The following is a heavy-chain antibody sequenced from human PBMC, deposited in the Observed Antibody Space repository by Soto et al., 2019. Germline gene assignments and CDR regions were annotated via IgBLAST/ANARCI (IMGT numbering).Heavy chain of an antibody. CDR1: GFTFSSYW. J-gene: IGHJ3*02. Sequence: PGGSLRLSCAASGFTFSSYWMSWVLQAPWKGLEWVANIKQDGSEKYYVDSVKGRFTISRDNAKNSLYLQMNSLRAEDTAVYYCARTKGTTVTTGDAFDIWGQGTIVTVSS. D-gene: IGHD4-17*01. V-gene: IGHV3-7*01. CDR2: IKQDGSEK. CDR3: ARTKGTTVTTGDAFDI.